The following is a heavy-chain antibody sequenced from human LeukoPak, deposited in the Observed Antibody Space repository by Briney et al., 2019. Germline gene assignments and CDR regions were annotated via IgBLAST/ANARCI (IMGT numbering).Heavy chain of an antibody. J-gene: IGHJ5*02. CDR2: NYPSGGT. V-gene: IGHV4-4*09. CDR1: GGPIDSYY. CDR3: ARRIVAGATNSHWFDP. Sequence: SETLSLICTVSGGPIDSYYWSGIRLPPGRGLEWSGYNYPSGGTHYNPSLLSRGSMSVDTSKKQFFLKVRSAPAAATAVYFCARRIVAGATNSHWFDPWGQGTLVTVSS. D-gene: IGHD2-21*01.